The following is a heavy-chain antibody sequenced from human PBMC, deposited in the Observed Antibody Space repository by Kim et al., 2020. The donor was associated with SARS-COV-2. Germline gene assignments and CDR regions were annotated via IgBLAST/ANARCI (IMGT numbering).Heavy chain of an antibody. CDR3: AKDRRESQYTGMAV. J-gene: IGHJ6*02. CDR2: ISSGGGST. V-gene: IGHV3-11*04. Sequence: GGSLRLSCSASGFTFSDNYMSWVRLAPGKGLEWISYISSGGGSTYYADSVRGRFTISRDNAKNSLYLQMSSLSAEDTAVYYCAKDRRESQYTGMAVWGQG. D-gene: IGHD3-10*01. CDR1: GFTFSDNY.